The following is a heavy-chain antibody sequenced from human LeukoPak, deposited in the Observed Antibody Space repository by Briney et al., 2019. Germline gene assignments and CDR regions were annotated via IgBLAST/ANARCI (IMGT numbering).Heavy chain of an antibody. J-gene: IGHJ4*02. V-gene: IGHV3-9*01. CDR1: GFTFDDYA. D-gene: IGHD3-10*01. CDR2: ISWNSGSI. Sequence: PGGSLRLSCAASGFTFDDYAMHWVRQAPGKGLEWVSGISWNSGSIGYADSVKGRFTISRDNAKNSLYLQMNSLRAEDTAVYYCAKRILNYGSGSYYNGNWGQGTLVTVSS. CDR3: AKRILNYGSGSYYNGN.